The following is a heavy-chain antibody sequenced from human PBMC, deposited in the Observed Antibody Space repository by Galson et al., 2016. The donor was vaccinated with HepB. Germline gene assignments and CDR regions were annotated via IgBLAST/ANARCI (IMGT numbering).Heavy chain of an antibody. CDR1: GFTFSDHY. Sequence: SLRLSCAASGFTFSDHYMSWIRQAPGKGLEWVSYISTSSSYTNYADSVKGRFIISRDNAKNSMYLQMNSLRAEDTAVYYCARVSPTATYYDFWSGKYYYTDVWGKGTTVTVSS. D-gene: IGHD3-3*01. J-gene: IGHJ6*03. CDR3: ARVSPTATYYDFWSGKYYYTDV. V-gene: IGHV3-11*06. CDR2: ISTSSSYT.